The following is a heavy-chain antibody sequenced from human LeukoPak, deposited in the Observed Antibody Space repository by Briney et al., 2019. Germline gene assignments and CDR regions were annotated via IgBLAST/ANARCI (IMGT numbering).Heavy chain of an antibody. V-gene: IGHV4-59*01. D-gene: IGHD6-13*01. CDR2: IYYSGST. Sequence: SETLSLTCTVSGGSISSYYWSWIRQPPGKGLEWIGYIYYSGSTNYNPSLKSRVTISVDTSKNQFSLKLSSVTAADTAVYYCARHRQQLVDYWGQGTLVTVSS. CDR1: GGSISSYY. CDR3: ARHRQQLVDY. J-gene: IGHJ4*02.